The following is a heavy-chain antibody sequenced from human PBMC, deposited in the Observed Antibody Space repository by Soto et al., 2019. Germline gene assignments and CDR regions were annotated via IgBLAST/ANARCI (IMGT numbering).Heavy chain of an antibody. CDR3: ARDGDYGDYLFDY. J-gene: IGHJ4*02. D-gene: IGHD4-17*01. CDR1: GGSIISGDYD. CDR2: IYYSGST. Sequence: SETLSLTCTVSGGSIISGDYDWSWIRQPPGKGLEWIGYIYYSGSTYYNPSLKSRVTISVDTSKNQFSLKLSSVTAADTAVYYCARDGDYGDYLFDYWGQGTLVTVSS. V-gene: IGHV4-30-4*01.